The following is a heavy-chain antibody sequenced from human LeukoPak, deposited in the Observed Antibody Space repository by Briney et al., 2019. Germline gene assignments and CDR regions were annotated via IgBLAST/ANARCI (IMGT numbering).Heavy chain of an antibody. V-gene: IGHV4-39*02. Sequence: SETLSLTCTVSGGSVSSNSYYWGWIRQPPGKGLEWIGNIYYSGITYYNPSLKSRVTISVDTSKNQFSLKLSSVTTADTAVYYCAREVGRGYTYGSNYWGQGTLVTVSS. J-gene: IGHJ4*02. CDR1: GGSVSSNSYY. CDR3: AREVGRGYTYGSNY. CDR2: IYYSGIT. D-gene: IGHD5-18*01.